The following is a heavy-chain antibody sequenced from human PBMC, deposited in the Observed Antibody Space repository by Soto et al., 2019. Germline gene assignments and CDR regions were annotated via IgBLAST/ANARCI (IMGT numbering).Heavy chain of an antibody. J-gene: IGHJ5*02. CDR2: ISSNGGST. Sequence: VGSLRLSCSASGFTFSSYAMHWVRQAPGKGLEYVSAISSNGGSTYYADSVKGRFTISRDNSKNTLYLQMSSLRAEDTAVYYCVKTSCYYYDSGWLDPWGQGTLVTVSS. CDR1: GFTFSSYA. V-gene: IGHV3-64D*06. CDR3: VKTSCYYYDSGWLDP. D-gene: IGHD3-22*01.